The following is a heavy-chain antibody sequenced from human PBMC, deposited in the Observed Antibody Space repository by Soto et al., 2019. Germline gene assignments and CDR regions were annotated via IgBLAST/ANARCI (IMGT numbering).Heavy chain of an antibody. D-gene: IGHD5-12*01. V-gene: IGHV1-69*13. Sequence: ASVKVSCKASGGTFSSYAISWVRQAPGQGLEWMGGIIPIFGTANYAQKFQGRVTITADESTSTAYMELSSLRSEDTAVYYCARELIEATTYYYYGMDVWGQGTTVTVSS. CDR3: ARELIEATTYYYYGMDV. CDR1: GGTFSSYA. J-gene: IGHJ6*02. CDR2: IIPIFGTA.